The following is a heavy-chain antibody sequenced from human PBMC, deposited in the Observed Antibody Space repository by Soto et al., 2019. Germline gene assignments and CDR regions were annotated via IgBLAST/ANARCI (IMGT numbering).Heavy chain of an antibody. Sequence: PSETLSLTCIVSSGSMSSSPNHWGWIRQPPGKGLEWIGNINYSGSTYYNPSLQSRLTISVDTSNNQFSLTLSSVTAADTAVYYCARQPGYYDILTGYSTYYFDYWGQGTLVT. CDR2: INYSGST. CDR3: ARQPGYYDILTGYSTYYFDY. CDR1: SGSMSSSPNH. J-gene: IGHJ4*02. V-gene: IGHV4-39*01. D-gene: IGHD3-9*01.